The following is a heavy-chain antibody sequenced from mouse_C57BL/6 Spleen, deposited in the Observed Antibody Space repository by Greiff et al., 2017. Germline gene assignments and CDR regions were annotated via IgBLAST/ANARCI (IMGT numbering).Heavy chain of an antibody. V-gene: IGHV1-54*01. Sequence: QVQLKQSGAELVRPGTSVKVSCKASGYAFTNYLIEWVKQRPGQGLEWIGVINPGSGGTNYNEKFKGKATLTADKSSSTAYMQLSSLTSEDSAVYFCAREVGPHFDYWGQGTTLTVSS. CDR2: INPGSGGT. CDR3: AREVGPHFDY. J-gene: IGHJ2*01. CDR1: GYAFTNYL. D-gene: IGHD1-3*01.